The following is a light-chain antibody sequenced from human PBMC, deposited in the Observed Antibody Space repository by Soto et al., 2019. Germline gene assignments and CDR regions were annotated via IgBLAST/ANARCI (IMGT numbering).Light chain of an antibody. J-gene: IGKJ5*01. CDR1: QSVSSSC. Sequence: EIVLTQSPGPLSLSPGERATLSCRASQSVSSSCLAWYQQIPGQAPSILIYDAASRSTGIPDRFPDSGSGTDFTPNISRLKTEVFAWYDGQQYRISFDAFGQETRLQIK. CDR2: DAA. CDR3: QQYRISFDA. V-gene: IGKV3-20*01.